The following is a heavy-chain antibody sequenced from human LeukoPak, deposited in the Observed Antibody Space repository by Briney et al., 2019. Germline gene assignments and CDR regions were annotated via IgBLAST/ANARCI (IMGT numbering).Heavy chain of an antibody. CDR1: GGSISSYY. CDR3: AREGIAAADLSSDY. Sequence: SETLSLTCTVSGGSISSYYWSWIRQPPGKGLEWIGYIYYSGSTNYNPSLKSRVTISVDTSKNQFSLKLSSVTAADTAVYYCAREGIAAADLSSDYWGQGTLVTVSS. V-gene: IGHV4-59*12. CDR2: IYYSGST. D-gene: IGHD6-13*01. J-gene: IGHJ4*02.